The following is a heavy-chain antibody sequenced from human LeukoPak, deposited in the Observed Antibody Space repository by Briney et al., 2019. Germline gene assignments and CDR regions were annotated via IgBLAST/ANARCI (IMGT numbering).Heavy chain of an antibody. D-gene: IGHD3-3*01. CDR2: MNPNSGNT. J-gene: IGHJ5*02. CDR1: GYTFTSYD. V-gene: IGHV1-8*01. Sequence: ASVKVSCKASGYTFTSYDINWVRQAPGQGLEWMGWMNPNSGNTGYAQKFQGRVTMTRNTSISTAYMELSRLRSEDTAVYYCARHITYYDFWSGYYNWFDPWGQGTLVTVSS. CDR3: ARHITYYDFWSGYYNWFDP.